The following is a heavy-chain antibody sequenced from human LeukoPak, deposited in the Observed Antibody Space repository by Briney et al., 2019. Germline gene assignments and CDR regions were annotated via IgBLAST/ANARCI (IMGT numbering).Heavy chain of an antibody. CDR3: ARGGFLWFGEFSPFDY. CDR1: GGSISSGGYY. V-gene: IGHV4-61*08. D-gene: IGHD3-10*01. J-gene: IGHJ4*02. Sequence: SQTLSLTCTVSGGSISSGGYYWGWIRQPPGKGLEWIGYIYYSGSTSYNPSLKSRVTMSVDTSKNQFSLNLRSVTAADTAVYYCARGGFLWFGEFSPFDYWGQGILVTVSS. CDR2: IYYSGST.